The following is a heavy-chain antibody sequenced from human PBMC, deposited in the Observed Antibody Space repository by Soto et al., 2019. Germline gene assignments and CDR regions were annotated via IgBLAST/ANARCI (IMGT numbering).Heavy chain of an antibody. D-gene: IGHD1-26*01. Sequence: GGSLRLSCAASGFTFSSYWMSWVRQAPGKGLEWVANIKQDGSEKYYVDSVKGRFTISRDNAKNSLYLQMNSLRAEDTAVYYCARDKVGAWGYYYYGMDVWGQGTTVTVSS. V-gene: IGHV3-7*03. CDR2: IKQDGSEK. J-gene: IGHJ6*02. CDR3: ARDKVGAWGYYYYGMDV. CDR1: GFTFSSYW.